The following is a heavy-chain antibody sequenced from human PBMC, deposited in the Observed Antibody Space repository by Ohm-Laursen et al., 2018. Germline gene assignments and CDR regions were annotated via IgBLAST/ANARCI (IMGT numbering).Heavy chain of an antibody. D-gene: IGHD4-17*01. CDR1: GGSISSYY. J-gene: IGHJ4*02. V-gene: IGHV4-4*07. CDR2: IYTSGST. CDR3: ARQDSGDYYFDY. Sequence: SDTLSLTCTVSGGSISSYYWSWIRQPAGKGLEWIGRIYTSGSTNYNPSLESRVTISADTSKNQFSLRLTSATAADTAVYYCARQDSGDYYFDYWGQGTLVTVSS.